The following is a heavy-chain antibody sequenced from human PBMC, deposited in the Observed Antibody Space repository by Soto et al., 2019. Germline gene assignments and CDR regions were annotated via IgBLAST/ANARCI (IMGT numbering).Heavy chain of an antibody. J-gene: IGHJ6*02. CDR1: GFPFRAYA. CDR3: ARARRFYGMDV. D-gene: IGHD6-25*01. CDR2: ISYDASDK. Sequence: PGGSLRLSCAASGFPFRAYAMHCVRQAPGKGLEWVAIISYDASDKYYVDSVKGRFTISRDNSKNMLYLQMRSLRAEDTAVYYCARARRFYGMDVWGQGTTVTVSS. V-gene: IGHV3-30*03.